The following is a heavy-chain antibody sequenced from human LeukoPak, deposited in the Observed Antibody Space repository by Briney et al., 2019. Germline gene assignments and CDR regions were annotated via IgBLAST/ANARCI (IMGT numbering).Heavy chain of an antibody. CDR2: IYHSGST. V-gene: IGHV4-38-2*02. D-gene: IGHD2-2*01. Sequence: SETLSLTCTVSGYSISSGYYWGWIRQPPGKGLEWIGTIYHSGSTYYNSSLKSRVIISVDTSKNQFSLKLTSVTAADTAVYYCARVRGYCGSTICYRYYFDYWGQGTLVTVSS. CDR1: GYSISSGYY. CDR3: ARVRGYCGSTICYRYYFDY. J-gene: IGHJ4*02.